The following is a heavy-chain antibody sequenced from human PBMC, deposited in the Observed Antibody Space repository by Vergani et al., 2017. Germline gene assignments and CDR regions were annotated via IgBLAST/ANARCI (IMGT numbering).Heavy chain of an antibody. D-gene: IGHD6-19*01. CDR2: IYYSGST. V-gene: IGHV4-39*01. CDR1: GASIRSSNYY. J-gene: IGHJ5*02. Sequence: QLPLQESGPGLVKPSATLSLTCSVSGASIRSSNYYWGWIRQPPGKGLEWIASIYYSGSTYYNPSLKIRVTISVDTSKNQFSLKLSSVTAADTAVYFCARHSTVEWLVKLGWIDPWGQGILVTVSS. CDR3: ARHSTVEWLVKLGWIDP.